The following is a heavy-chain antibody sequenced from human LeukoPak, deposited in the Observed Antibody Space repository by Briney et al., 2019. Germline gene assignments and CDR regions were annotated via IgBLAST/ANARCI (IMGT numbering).Heavy chain of an antibody. J-gene: IGHJ1*01. D-gene: IGHD6-19*01. CDR2: IYYSGST. CDR1: GGSISSNNYY. Sequence: SETLSLTCTVSGGSISSNNYYWGWIRQPPGKGLEWIGSIYYSGSTYYNPSLKSRVTISVDTSKNQFSLKLSSVTAADTAVYYCARDGSLYSSGGVQHWGQGTLVTVSS. CDR3: ARDGSLYSSGGVQH. V-gene: IGHV4-39*07.